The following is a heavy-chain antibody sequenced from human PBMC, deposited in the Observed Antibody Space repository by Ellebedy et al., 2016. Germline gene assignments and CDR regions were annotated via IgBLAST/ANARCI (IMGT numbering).Heavy chain of an antibody. J-gene: IGHJ4*02. D-gene: IGHD3-10*01. V-gene: IGHV1-58*02. CDR3: AAYALSRGVREGFDY. CDR1: GFSFTSSA. CDR2: IVVGSATT. Sequence: SVKVSXXASGFSFTSSAMQWVRQARGQRLEWIGWIVVGSATTSYAQNPQERVTITRDMSTSTAYMELSSLRSEDTAVYYCAAYALSRGVREGFDYWGQGTLVTVSS.